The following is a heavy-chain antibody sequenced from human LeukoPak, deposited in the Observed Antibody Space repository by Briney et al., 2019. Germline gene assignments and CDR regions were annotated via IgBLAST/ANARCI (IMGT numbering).Heavy chain of an antibody. J-gene: IGHJ5*02. D-gene: IGHD2-15*01. CDR3: ARGDIDH. V-gene: IGHV1-46*02. Sequence: GASVKVPCKTSGYTFNIYYVQWVRQAPGQGLEWMGVIHPNDGGTTYAQKFQGRIIMTSDTSTSTIYMELSSLKSDDTAVYYCARGDIDHWGQGTLVTVSS. CDR1: GYTFNIYY. CDR2: IHPNDGGT.